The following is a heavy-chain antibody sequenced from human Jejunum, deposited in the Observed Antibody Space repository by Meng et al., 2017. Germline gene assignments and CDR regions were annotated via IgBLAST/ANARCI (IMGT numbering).Heavy chain of an antibody. CDR3: ARDSDTAIDN. D-gene: IGHD5-18*01. Sequence: SETLSLTCTVSGHSTSSGYYWDWIRQPPGKGLEWIGSIDRTGRIDYNSSLKSRVTLSLNTSKNHLSMKLNSVTAEDTATYYCARDSDTAIDNWGQGILVTVSS. CDR1: GHSTSSGYY. V-gene: IGHV4-38-2*02. CDR2: IDRTGRI. J-gene: IGHJ4*02.